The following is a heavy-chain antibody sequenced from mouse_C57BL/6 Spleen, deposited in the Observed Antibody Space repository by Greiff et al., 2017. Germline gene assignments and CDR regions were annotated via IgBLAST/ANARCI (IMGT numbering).Heavy chain of an antibody. J-gene: IGHJ4*01. CDR1: GFTFSDAW. CDR3: SLYGSSYDYAMDY. Sequence: EVKLVESGGGLVQPGGSMKLSCAASGFTFSDAWMDWVRQSPEQGLEWVAEIRNKANNHATYYAESVKGRFTISRDDSKSSVYLQMNSLRAEDTGIYYCSLYGSSYDYAMDYWGQGTSVTVSS. D-gene: IGHD1-1*01. CDR2: IRNKANNHAT. V-gene: IGHV6-6*01.